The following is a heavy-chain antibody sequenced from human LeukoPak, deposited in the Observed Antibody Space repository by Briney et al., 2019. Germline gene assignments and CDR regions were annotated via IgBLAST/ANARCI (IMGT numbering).Heavy chain of an antibody. D-gene: IGHD3-3*01. CDR3: ASPTIFGVVIGAERAFDI. J-gene: IGHJ3*02. CDR1: GFTFSSYA. Sequence: PGGSLRLSCAASGFTFSSYAMSWVRQAPGKGLEWVSAISGSGGSTYYADSVRGRFTISRDNSKNTLYLQMNSLRAEDTAVYYCASPTIFGVVIGAERAFDIWGQGTMVTVSS. CDR2: ISGSGGST. V-gene: IGHV3-23*01.